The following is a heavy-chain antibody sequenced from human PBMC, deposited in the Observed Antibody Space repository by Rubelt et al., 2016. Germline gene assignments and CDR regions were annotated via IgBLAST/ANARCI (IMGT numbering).Heavy chain of an antibody. Sequence: QVQLVQSGAEVKKPGSSVKVSCKASGGTFSSYAISWVRQAPGQGLECMGRIIPILGIANDEQKCQGRVTITADKSTSTAYMELSSLRSEDTAVYYCARDGYNDIWGFFDYWGQGTLFTVSS. CDR1: GGTFSSYA. V-gene: IGHV1-69*04. CDR3: ARDGYNDIWGFFDY. CDR2: IIPILGIA. D-gene: IGHD5-24*01. J-gene: IGHJ4*02.